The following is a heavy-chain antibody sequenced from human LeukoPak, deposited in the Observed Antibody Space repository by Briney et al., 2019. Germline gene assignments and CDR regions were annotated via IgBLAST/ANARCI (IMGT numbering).Heavy chain of an antibody. CDR3: AQGAVAGQFDY. D-gene: IGHD6-19*01. CDR2: IWYDGSNK. J-gene: IGHJ4*02. Sequence: PGRSLRLSCAASGFTFSGYGMHWVRQAPGKGLEWVAVIWYDGSNKYYADSVKGRFTISRDNSKNTLYLQMNSLRAEDTAVYYCAQGAVAGQFDYWGQGTLVTVSS. V-gene: IGHV3-33*01. CDR1: GFTFSGYG.